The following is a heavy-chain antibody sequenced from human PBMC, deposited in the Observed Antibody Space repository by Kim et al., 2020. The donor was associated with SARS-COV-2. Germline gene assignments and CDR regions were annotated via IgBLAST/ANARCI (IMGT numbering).Heavy chain of an antibody. J-gene: IGHJ6*02. Sequence: SETLSLTCTVSGGSISSYYWSWIRQPAGKGLEWIGRIYTSGSTNYNPSLKSRVTMSVDTSKNQFSLKLSSVTAADTAVYYCARERLPPPQISRCSSTSCYGPNYYYYGMDVWGQGTTVTVSS. CDR3: ARERLPPPQISRCSSTSCYGPNYYYYGMDV. V-gene: IGHV4-4*07. D-gene: IGHD2-2*01. CDR1: GGSISSYY. CDR2: IYTSGST.